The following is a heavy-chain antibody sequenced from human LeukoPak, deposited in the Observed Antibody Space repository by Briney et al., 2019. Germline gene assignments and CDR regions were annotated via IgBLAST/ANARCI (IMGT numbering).Heavy chain of an antibody. CDR1: GFTFSSYG. V-gene: IGHV3-30-3*01. J-gene: IGHJ5*02. CDR2: ISYGGSNK. Sequence: GRSLRLSCAASGFTFSSYGMHWVRQAPGKGLEWVAVISYGGSNKYYADSVKGRFTISRDNSKNTLYLQMNSLRAEDTALYHCARVADSSSNWFDPWGQGTLVTVSS. D-gene: IGHD6-13*01. CDR3: ARVADSSSNWFDP.